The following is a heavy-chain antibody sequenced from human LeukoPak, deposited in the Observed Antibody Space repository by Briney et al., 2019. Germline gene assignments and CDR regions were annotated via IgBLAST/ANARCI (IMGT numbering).Heavy chain of an antibody. D-gene: IGHD5-12*01. CDR1: GGSISSGSYY. CDR2: IYTSGST. Sequence: SQTLSLTCTVSGGSISSGSYYWSWIRQPAGKGLEWIGRIYTSGSTNYNPSLKSRVTISVDTSKNQFSLKLSSVTAADTAVYYCARVTRGSGYAFDIWGQGTMVTVSS. CDR3: ARVTRGSGYAFDI. J-gene: IGHJ3*02. V-gene: IGHV4-61*02.